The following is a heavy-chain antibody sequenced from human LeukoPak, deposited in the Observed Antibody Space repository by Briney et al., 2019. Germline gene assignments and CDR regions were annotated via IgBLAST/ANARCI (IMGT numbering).Heavy chain of an antibody. CDR2: ISYDGSNK. CDR3: AKDLGLDSGTYFDY. D-gene: IGHD1-26*01. J-gene: IGHJ4*02. V-gene: IGHV3-30*18. CDR1: GFTFSSYG. Sequence: GGSLRLSCAASGFTFSSYGMHWVRQAPGKGLEWVAVISYDGSNKYYADSVKGRFTISRDNSKNTLYLQMNSLRAEDTAVYYCAKDLGLDSGTYFDYWGQGTLVTVSS.